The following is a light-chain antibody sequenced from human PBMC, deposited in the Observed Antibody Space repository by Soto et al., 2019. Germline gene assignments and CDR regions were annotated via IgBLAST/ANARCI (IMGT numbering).Light chain of an antibody. J-gene: IGKJ1*01. CDR3: QQYNSYSLT. CDR1: QTISSW. Sequence: ITCRASQTISSWLAWYQQKPGEAPRLLIYQASSLETEVPSRFSGSGSGTEFTLTISSLQPGDFATYYCQQYNSYSLTFGQGTKVDIK. V-gene: IGKV1-5*03. CDR2: QAS.